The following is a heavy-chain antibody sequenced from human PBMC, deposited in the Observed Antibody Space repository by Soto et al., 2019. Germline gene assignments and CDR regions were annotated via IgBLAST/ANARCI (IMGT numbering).Heavy chain of an antibody. D-gene: IGHD2-15*01. V-gene: IGHV1-69*06. J-gene: IGHJ6*02. Sequence: SVKVSCKASGGTFSSYAISWVRQAPGQGLEWMGGIIPIFGTANYAQKFQGRVTITADKSTSTAYMELSSLRSEDTAVYYCARARDCSGGSCYSHYYYYYGMDVWGQGTTVTVSS. CDR3: ARARDCSGGSCYSHYYYYYGMDV. CDR1: GGTFSSYA. CDR2: IIPIFGTA.